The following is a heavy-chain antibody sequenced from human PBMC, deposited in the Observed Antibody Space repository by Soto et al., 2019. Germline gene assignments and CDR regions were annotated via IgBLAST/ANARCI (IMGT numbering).Heavy chain of an antibody. CDR3: ASRDPGTSVDY. Sequence: LSLTCAVSGGSFTSNNWWTWVRQPPGQGLEWIGEIYRTGSTNYNPSLKSRVTISLDKPENQFSLKVTSLTAADTAVYYCASRDPGTSVDYWGQGTLVTVSS. D-gene: IGHD1-7*01. J-gene: IGHJ4*02. CDR1: GGSFTSNNW. V-gene: IGHV4-4*02. CDR2: IYRTGST.